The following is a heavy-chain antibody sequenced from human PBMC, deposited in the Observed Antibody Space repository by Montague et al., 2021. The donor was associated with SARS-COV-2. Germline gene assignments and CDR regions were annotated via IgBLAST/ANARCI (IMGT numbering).Heavy chain of an antibody. V-gene: IGHV4-4*07. CDR1: GGSISSYY. CDR3: AREAWFGDKTSASEYYGMDV. J-gene: IGHJ6*02. D-gene: IGHD3-10*01. Sequence: SETLSLTCTVSGGSISSYYWSWIRQPAGEGLEWIARIYTSGSTXXXPSXXXRVTMSVDTSKNQFSLKLSSVTAADTAVYYCAREAWFGDKTSASEYYGMDVWGQGTTVTVSS. CDR2: IYTSGST.